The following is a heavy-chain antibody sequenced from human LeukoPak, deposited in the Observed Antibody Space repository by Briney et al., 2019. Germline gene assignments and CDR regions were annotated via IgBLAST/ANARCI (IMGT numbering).Heavy chain of an antibody. D-gene: IGHD3-3*01. CDR2: IYTSGST. Sequence: SETQSLTCTVSGGSISSYYWSWIRQPAGKGLEWIGRIYTSGSTNYNPSLKSRVTMSVDTSKNQFSLKLSSVTAADTAVYYCARGQDDLGFFDYWGQGTLVIVSS. J-gene: IGHJ4*02. V-gene: IGHV4-4*07. CDR3: ARGQDDLGFFDY. CDR1: GGSISSYY.